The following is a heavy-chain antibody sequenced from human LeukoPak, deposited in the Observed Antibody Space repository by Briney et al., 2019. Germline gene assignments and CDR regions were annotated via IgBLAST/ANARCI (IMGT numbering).Heavy chain of an antibody. V-gene: IGHV3-49*03. D-gene: IGHD5-18*01. Sequence: PGRSLRLSCVTSGFTFTDYAISCFRQAPGKGLEWVGFIRRIPSGGTTDYAASVKGRFTISRDNSKSIAYLQMNSLESEDTAMYYCTRGIGYTYGWSDWGQGTLVTVSS. CDR1: GFTFTDYA. CDR2: IRRIPSGGTT. J-gene: IGHJ4*02. CDR3: TRGIGYTYGWSD.